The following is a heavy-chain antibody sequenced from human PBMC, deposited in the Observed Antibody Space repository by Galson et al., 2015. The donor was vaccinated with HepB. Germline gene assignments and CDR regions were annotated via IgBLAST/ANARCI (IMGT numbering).Heavy chain of an antibody. Sequence: SLRLSCAASGFTFRNYAIHWVRQAPGKGLEWVAVISYDGSNKYYADSVKGRFTISRDNSKNTLYLQLNSLGAEDTALYYCARGSSNSFPQGGWYWGQGTLVTVSS. CDR3: ARGSSNSFPQGGWY. CDR2: ISYDGSNK. V-gene: IGHV3-30-3*01. J-gene: IGHJ4*02. D-gene: IGHD4-11*01. CDR1: GFTFRNYA.